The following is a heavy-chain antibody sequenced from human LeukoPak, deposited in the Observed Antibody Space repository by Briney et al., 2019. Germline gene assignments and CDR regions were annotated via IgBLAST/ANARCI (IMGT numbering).Heavy chain of an antibody. V-gene: IGHV1-46*01. J-gene: IGHJ2*01. D-gene: IGHD6-6*01. CDR3: VRGASSIAALNPFWYFDL. CDR2: INPSGGST. CDR1: GYTFTCYY. Sequence: ALVKVSCKASGYTFTCYYMHWVRQGPGQGLGWMGIINPSGGSTSYAQKFQGRVTMTRDTSTNTVYMELSSLRSEDTAVFYCVRGASSIAALNPFWYFDLWGRGTLVTVSS.